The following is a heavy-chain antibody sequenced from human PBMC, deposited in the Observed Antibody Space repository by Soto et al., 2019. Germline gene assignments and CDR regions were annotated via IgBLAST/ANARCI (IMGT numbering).Heavy chain of an antibody. CDR3: ARGSDSSGYYYVDAFDI. Sequence: ASVKVSCKASGYTFTGYYMHWVRQAPGQGLEWMGWINPNSGGTNYAQKFQGWVTMTRDTSISTAYMELSRLRSDDTAVYYCARGSDSSGYYYVDAFDIWGQGTMVTVS. D-gene: IGHD3-22*01. J-gene: IGHJ3*02. V-gene: IGHV1-2*04. CDR2: INPNSGGT. CDR1: GYTFTGYY.